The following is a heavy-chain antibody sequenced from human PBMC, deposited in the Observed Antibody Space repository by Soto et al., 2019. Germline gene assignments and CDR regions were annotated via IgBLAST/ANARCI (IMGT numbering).Heavy chain of an antibody. J-gene: IGHJ4*02. D-gene: IGHD1-26*01. Sequence: QVRLVQSGTAVVKPGASVKVSCKASGYTFTHHALSWVRQAPGQGLEWMGWISPYNGNTNSAQKFQGRVTMTTDTYTSTAYMELWSLTSDDTAVYYCVIFAETPWVGSLDYWDRGTLVTVSS. CDR3: VIFAETPWVGSLDY. CDR1: GYTFTHHA. CDR2: ISPYNGNT. V-gene: IGHV1-18*01.